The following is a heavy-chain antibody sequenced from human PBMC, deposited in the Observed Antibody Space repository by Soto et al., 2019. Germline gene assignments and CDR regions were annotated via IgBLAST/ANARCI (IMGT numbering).Heavy chain of an antibody. J-gene: IGHJ6*02. CDR1: GFTFSSYS. D-gene: IGHD2-2*01. Sequence: EVQLVESGGGLVKPGGSLRLSCAASGFTFSSYSMNWVRQAPGKGLEWVSSISSSSSYIYYADSVKGRFTISRDNAKNSLYLQMNGLRAEDTAVYYCARGDIVVVRGYYGMDVWGQGTTVTVSS. CDR2: ISSSSSYI. CDR3: ARGDIVVVRGYYGMDV. V-gene: IGHV3-21*01.